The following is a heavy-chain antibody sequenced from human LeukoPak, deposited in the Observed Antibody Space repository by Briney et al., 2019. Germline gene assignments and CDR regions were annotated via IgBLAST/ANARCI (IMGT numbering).Heavy chain of an antibody. CDR2: IYTSGST. CDR3: AIKGLPPPSDAFDI. V-gene: IGHV4-4*07. D-gene: IGHD2-2*01. Sequence: SETLSLTCTVSGGSISSYYWSWIRQPAGKGLEWIGRIYTSGSTNYNPSLKSRVTMSVDTSKNQFSLKLSSVTAADTAVYYCAIKGLPPPSDAFDIWGKGTMVTVS. CDR1: GGSISSYY. J-gene: IGHJ3*02.